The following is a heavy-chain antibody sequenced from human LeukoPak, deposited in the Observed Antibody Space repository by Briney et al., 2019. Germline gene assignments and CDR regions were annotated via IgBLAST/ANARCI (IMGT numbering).Heavy chain of an antibody. CDR3: ARAGYGDPHFDF. CDR2: INQDGSDK. CDR1: GFTFRSYW. Sequence: GGSLRLSCAASGFTFRSYWMNWVRQAPGKGLEWVANINQDGSDKSYVDSVEGRFTISRDNAKDSLYLQMNSLRAEDTAVYYCARAGYGDPHFDFWGQGTLVTVSS. V-gene: IGHV3-7*04. D-gene: IGHD4-17*01. J-gene: IGHJ4*02.